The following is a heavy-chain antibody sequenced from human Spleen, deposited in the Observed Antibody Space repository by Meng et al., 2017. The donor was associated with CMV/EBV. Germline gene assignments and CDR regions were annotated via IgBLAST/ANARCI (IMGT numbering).Heavy chain of an antibody. CDR1: GFSLTTSGVR. D-gene: IGHD4-17*01. Sequence: FSGFSLTTSGVRLGWIRQPPGKALEWLALIDWDDEKRYSSSLKSRLTITRDTSKNQVVLTMTNMDPVDTATFYCAHRRAGVTTLFDFWGQGTLVTVSS. CDR2: IDWDDEK. J-gene: IGHJ5*01. V-gene: IGHV2-5*02. CDR3: AHRRAGVTTLFDF.